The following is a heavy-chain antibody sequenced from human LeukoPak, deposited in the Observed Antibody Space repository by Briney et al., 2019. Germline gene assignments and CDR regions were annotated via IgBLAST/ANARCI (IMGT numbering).Heavy chain of an antibody. CDR3: ARDGSVGGYYYYYMDV. J-gene: IGHJ6*03. Sequence: SETLSLTCAVYGGSLNGYYWRWIRQPPGKGLEWIGEINHSGSTNYNPSLKSRVTISVDTSKNQFSLKLSSVTAADTAVYYCARDGSVGGYYYYYMDVWGKGTTVTVFS. CDR2: INHSGST. CDR1: GGSLNGYY. D-gene: IGHD1-26*01. V-gene: IGHV4-34*01.